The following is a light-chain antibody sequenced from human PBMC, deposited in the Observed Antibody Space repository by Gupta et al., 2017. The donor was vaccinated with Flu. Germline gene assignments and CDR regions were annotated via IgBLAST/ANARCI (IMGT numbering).Light chain of an antibody. Sequence: QSALTQPASVSGSPGQSITISCTAAFSDVRGYNYVSWYQQHPGKAPKLIIYEVSNRPSGVSNRFSGSKYGNTASLTIAGLQAEEEADYYCGSETTSSNLEVFGAGTKVTVL. J-gene: IGLJ1*01. CDR3: GSETTSSNLEV. V-gene: IGLV2-14*01. CDR1: FSDVRGYNY. CDR2: EVS.